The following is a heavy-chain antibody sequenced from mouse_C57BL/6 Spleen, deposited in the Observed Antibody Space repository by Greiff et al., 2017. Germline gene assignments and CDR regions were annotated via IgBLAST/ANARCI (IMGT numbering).Heavy chain of an antibody. CDR3: ARGGWPHYYAMDY. J-gene: IGHJ4*01. V-gene: IGHV3-1*01. D-gene: IGHD2-3*01. CDR2: ISYSGST. Sequence: EVHLVESGPGMVKPSQSLSLTCTVTGYSITSGYDWHWIRHFPGNKLEWMGYISYSGSTNYNPSLKSRIYITHDTSKNHFFLKLNSVTTEDTATYYCARGGWPHYYAMDYWGQGTSVTVSS. CDR1: GYSITSGYD.